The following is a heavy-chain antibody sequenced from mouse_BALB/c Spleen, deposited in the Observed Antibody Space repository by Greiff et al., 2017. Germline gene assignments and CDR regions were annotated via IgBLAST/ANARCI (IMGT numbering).Heavy chain of an antibody. D-gene: IGHD2-4*01. Sequence: ESGPGLVKPSQSLSLTCTVTGYSITSDYAWNWIRQFPGNKLEWMGYIRYSGSTSYNPSLKSRISITRDTSKNQFFLQLNSVTTEDTATYYCARRGLRRHPYAMDYWGQGTSVTVSS. CDR1: GYSITSDYA. J-gene: IGHJ4*01. CDR2: IRYSGST. V-gene: IGHV3-2*02. CDR3: ARRGLRRHPYAMDY.